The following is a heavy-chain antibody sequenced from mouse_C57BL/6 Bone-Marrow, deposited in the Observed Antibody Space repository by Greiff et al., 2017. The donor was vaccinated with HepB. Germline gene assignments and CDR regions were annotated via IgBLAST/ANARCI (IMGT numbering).Heavy chain of an antibody. J-gene: IGHJ3*01. V-gene: IGHV1-19*01. CDR2: INPYNGGT. CDR3: AREFPLTTVVEGAY. Sequence: EVQLQQSGPVLVKPGASVKMSCKASGYTFTDYYMNWVKQSHGKSLEWIGVINPYNGGTSYNQKFKGKATLTVDKSSSTAYMELNSLTSEDSAVYYCAREFPLTTVVEGAYWGQGTLVTVSA. CDR1: GYTFTDYY. D-gene: IGHD1-1*01.